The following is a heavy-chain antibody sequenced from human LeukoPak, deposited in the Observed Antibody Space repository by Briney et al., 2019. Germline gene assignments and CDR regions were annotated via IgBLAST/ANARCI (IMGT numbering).Heavy chain of an antibody. CDR3: AKDLNPTQWLVPHWFDP. Sequence: PGGSLRLSCAASGFTFSSYAMSWVRQAPGKGLEWVSAISGSGGSTYYADSVKGRFTISRDNSKNTLYLQMNSLRAEDTAVYYCAKDLNPTQWLVPHWFDPWGQGTLVTVSS. V-gene: IGHV3-23*01. J-gene: IGHJ5*02. D-gene: IGHD6-19*01. CDR1: GFTFSSYA. CDR2: ISGSGGST.